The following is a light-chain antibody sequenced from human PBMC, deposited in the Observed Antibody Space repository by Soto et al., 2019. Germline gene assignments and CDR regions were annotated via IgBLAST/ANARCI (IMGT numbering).Light chain of an antibody. J-gene: IGKJ5*01. V-gene: IGKV2-28*01. Sequence: DIVMTQSPLSLPVTPGEPASISCRSSQSLLHSNGYNYLDWYLQKPGQSPQLLIYLGSNRASGVPDRFSGSGSGTDFTLKISRVEAEDVGVYYCMQALQTPPTFGQGTDWRL. CDR2: LGS. CDR1: QSLLHSNGYNY. CDR3: MQALQTPPT.